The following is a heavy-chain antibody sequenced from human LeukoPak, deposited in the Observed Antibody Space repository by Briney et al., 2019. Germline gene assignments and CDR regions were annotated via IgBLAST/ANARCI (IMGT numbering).Heavy chain of an antibody. J-gene: IGHJ5*02. V-gene: IGHV1-18*01. CDR2: ISAYNGNT. D-gene: IGHD2-8*01. Sequence: ASVKVSCKASGYTFTSYGISWVRQALGQGLEWMGWISAYNGNTNYAQKLQGRVTMTTDTSTSTAYMELRSLRSDDTAVYYCARVEGYTNSINWFDPWGQGTLVTVSS. CDR3: ARVEGYTNSINWFDP. CDR1: GYTFTSYG.